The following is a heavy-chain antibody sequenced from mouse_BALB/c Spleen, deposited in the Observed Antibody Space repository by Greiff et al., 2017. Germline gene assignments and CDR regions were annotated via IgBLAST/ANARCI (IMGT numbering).Heavy chain of an antibody. CDR2: ISYSGST. CDR3: ARSGYDYAMDY. Sequence: EVKVEESGPGLVKPSQSLSLTCTVTGYSITSDYAWNWIRQFPGNKLEWMGYISYSGSTSYNPSLKSRISITRDTSKNQFFLQLNSVTTEDTATYYCARSGYDYAMDYWGQGTSVTVSS. V-gene: IGHV3-2*02. J-gene: IGHJ4*01. CDR1: GYSITSDYA. D-gene: IGHD3-1*01.